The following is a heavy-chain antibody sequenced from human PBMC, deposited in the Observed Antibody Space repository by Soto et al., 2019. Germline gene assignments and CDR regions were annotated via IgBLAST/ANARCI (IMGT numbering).Heavy chain of an antibody. V-gene: IGHV3-33*01. CDR3: ARESSIAARVSNWFDP. J-gene: IGHJ5*02. CDR1: GFTFSSYG. CDR2: IWYDGSNK. D-gene: IGHD6-6*01. Sequence: GGSLRLSCAASGFTFSSYGMHWVRQAPGKGLEWVAVIWYDGSNKYYADSVKGRFTISRDNSKNTLYLQMNSLRAEDTAVYYCARESSIAARVSNWFDPWGQGTLVTSPQ.